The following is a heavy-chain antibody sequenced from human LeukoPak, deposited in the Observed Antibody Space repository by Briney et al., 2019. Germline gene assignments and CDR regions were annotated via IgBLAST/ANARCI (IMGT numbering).Heavy chain of an antibody. CDR1: GFTFSSYC. CDR3: ARDIKGQYQDAFDI. Sequence: GGSLRLSCAASGFTFSSYCMNWVRQAPGKGLEWVSFISTSSSYIHYADSVKGRFTISRDNARNSLYLQMNSLRAEDTAVYYCARDIKGQYQDAFDIWGQGTMVTVSS. D-gene: IGHD2-2*01. J-gene: IGHJ3*02. V-gene: IGHV3-21*01. CDR2: ISTSSSYI.